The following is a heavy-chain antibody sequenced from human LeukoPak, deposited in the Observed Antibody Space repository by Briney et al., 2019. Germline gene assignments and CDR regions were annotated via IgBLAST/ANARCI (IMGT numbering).Heavy chain of an antibody. CDR2: ISGSGGST. CDR1: GFTFSSYA. J-gene: IGHJ6*02. V-gene: IGHV3-23*01. D-gene: IGHD4-17*01. Sequence: PGGSLRLSCAASGFTFSSYAMSWVRQAPGKGLEWVSAISGSGGSTYYADSVKGRFTISRDNSKNTLYLQMNSLRAEDTAVYYCAKEAITVTTGAPYYYYYYGMDVWGQGTTVTVSS. CDR3: AKEAITVTTGAPYYYYYYGMDV.